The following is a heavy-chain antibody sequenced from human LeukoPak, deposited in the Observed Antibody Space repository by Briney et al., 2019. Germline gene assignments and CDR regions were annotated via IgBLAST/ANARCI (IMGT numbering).Heavy chain of an antibody. J-gene: IGHJ4*02. CDR1: GFTFSSYA. CDR3: AKEETTVVSPGVDY. CDR2: ISGDGVTT. V-gene: IGHV3-23*01. Sequence: GGSLRLSCAASGFTFSSYAMSWVRQAPGKGLEWVSAISGDGVTTHYADSVRGRFTISRDNSKNTLYLQMNSLRAEDTTVYYCAKEETTVVSPGVDYWGQGTLVTVSS. D-gene: IGHD4-23*01.